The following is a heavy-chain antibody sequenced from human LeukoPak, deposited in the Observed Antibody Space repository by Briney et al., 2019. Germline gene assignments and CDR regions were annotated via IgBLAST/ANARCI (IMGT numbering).Heavy chain of an antibody. Sequence: KPSETLSLTCAVYGGSFSGYYWSWIRQPPGKGLEWIGEINHSGSTNYNPSLKSRVTMSVDTSKNQFSLKVRSVTAADTAVYYCAREGSATARPFVSNDYWGQGTLVTVSS. CDR3: AREGSATARPFVSNDY. V-gene: IGHV4-34*01. CDR1: GGSFSGYY. CDR2: INHSGST. D-gene: IGHD6-6*01. J-gene: IGHJ4*02.